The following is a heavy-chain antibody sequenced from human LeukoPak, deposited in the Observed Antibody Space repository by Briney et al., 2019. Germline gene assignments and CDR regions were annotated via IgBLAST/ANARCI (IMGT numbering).Heavy chain of an antibody. J-gene: IGHJ5*02. V-gene: IGHV6-1*01. D-gene: IGHD6-19*01. CDR2: TYYRSKWYN. Sequence: SQTLSLTCAISGDSVSSNSAAWNCIRQSPSRGLESLGRTYYRSKWYNDYAVSVKSRIIINPDTYKNQFSLQLNSVTPEDTAVYYCARDREQWLVNWFDPWGQGTLVTVSS. CDR3: ARDREQWLVNWFDP. CDR1: GDSVSSNSAA.